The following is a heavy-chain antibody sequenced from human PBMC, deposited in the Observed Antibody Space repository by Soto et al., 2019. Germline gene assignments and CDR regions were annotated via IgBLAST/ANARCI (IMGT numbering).Heavy chain of an antibody. Sequence: ASVKVSCKASGGTFSSYAISWVRQAPGQGLEWMGGIIPIFGTANYAQKFQGRVTITADESTSTAYMELSSLRSEDTAVYYCARDLHSTMIADAEMAFDIWGQGTMVTVSS. V-gene: IGHV1-69*13. CDR1: GGTFSSYA. D-gene: IGHD3-22*01. J-gene: IGHJ3*02. CDR2: IIPIFGTA. CDR3: ARDLHSTMIADAEMAFDI.